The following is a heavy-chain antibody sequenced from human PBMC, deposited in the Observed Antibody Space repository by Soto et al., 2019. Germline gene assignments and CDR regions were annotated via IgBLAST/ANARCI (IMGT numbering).Heavy chain of an antibody. CDR2: IRQDGSEK. CDR1: GFTFSSNW. J-gene: IGHJ6*02. V-gene: IGHV3-7*05. D-gene: IGHD3-9*01. CDR3: ARAEQYFDSLDV. Sequence: PGGSLRLSCVGSGFTFSSNWMTWVRQAPGKGLEWVGNIRQDGSEKNYVDSVKGRFTISRDNAKNSLYLQMNSLRAEDTAVYYCARAEQYFDSLDVWGQGTMVTVSS.